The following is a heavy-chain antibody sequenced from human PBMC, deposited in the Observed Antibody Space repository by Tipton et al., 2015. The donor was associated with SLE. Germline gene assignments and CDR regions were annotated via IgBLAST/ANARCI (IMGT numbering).Heavy chain of an antibody. V-gene: IGHV3-23*03. D-gene: IGHD3-10*01. Sequence: SLRLSCAAAGFSFNNYAMNWVRQAPGKGLEWVAVIYKDGIRTYYGDSVKGRFTISRDNFRDTVYLQMNSLRAEDTAVYYCAKDKYYGSGSSFFDNWGQGSLVTVSS. CDR2: IYKDGIRT. J-gene: IGHJ4*02. CDR1: GFSFNNYA. CDR3: AKDKYYGSGSSFFDN.